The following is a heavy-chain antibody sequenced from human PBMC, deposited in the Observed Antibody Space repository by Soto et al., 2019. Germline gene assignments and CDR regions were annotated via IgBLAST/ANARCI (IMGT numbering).Heavy chain of an antibody. CDR1: GFTFSSYW. J-gene: IGHJ4*02. Sequence: GGPLRLSCAASGFTFSSYWMHWVRQAPGKGLVWVSRINSDGSSTSYADSVKGRFTISRDNAKNTLYLQMNSLRAEDTAVYYCARQWTNYDILTGYFQYYFDYWGQGTLVTVSS. CDR3: ARQWTNYDILTGYFQYYFDY. D-gene: IGHD3-9*01. V-gene: IGHV3-74*01. CDR2: INSDGSST.